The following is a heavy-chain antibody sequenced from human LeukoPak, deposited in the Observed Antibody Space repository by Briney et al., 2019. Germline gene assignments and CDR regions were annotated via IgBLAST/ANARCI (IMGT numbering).Heavy chain of an antibody. D-gene: IGHD2-15*01. CDR2: IYHSGST. J-gene: IGHJ3*02. CDR3: ARLYCSGGTCYSDRGAFDI. CDR1: GGSISSSNW. V-gene: IGHV4-4*02. Sequence: PSETLSLTCVVSGGSISSSNWWSWVRQPPGKGLEWIGEIYHSGSTNYNPSFKSRVTISIDTSKNQFSLKLSSVTAADTAVYYCARLYCSGGTCYSDRGAFDIWGQGTMVTVSS.